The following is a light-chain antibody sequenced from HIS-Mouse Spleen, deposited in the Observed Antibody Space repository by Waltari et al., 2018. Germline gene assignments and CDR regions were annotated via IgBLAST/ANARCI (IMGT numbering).Light chain of an antibody. Sequence: DIQLTQSPSFLSASVGDRVTITCLASQSISSWLAWYQQKPGKAPKLLIYKASSLESGVPSRFSGSGSGTEFTLTISSLQPDDFATYYCQQYNSFGQGTKLEIK. V-gene: IGKV1-5*03. CDR1: QSISSW. CDR2: KAS. CDR3: QQYNS. J-gene: IGKJ2*01.